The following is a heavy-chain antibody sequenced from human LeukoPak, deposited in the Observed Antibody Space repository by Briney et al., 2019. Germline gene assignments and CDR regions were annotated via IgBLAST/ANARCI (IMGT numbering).Heavy chain of an antibody. V-gene: IGHV3-53*01. CDR3: ARGSNFRGVLFFDC. J-gene: IGHJ4*02. CDR2: IDSGDRT. D-gene: IGHD3-10*01. Sequence: PGGSLRLSCAASEFSVSTNYMSWVRQAPGKGLKWVSVIDSGDRTYYAESVKGRFTISRDNSKNTIYLQMKSLRAEDTAVYYCARGSNFRGVLFFDCWGQGTVVTVSS. CDR1: EFSVSTNY.